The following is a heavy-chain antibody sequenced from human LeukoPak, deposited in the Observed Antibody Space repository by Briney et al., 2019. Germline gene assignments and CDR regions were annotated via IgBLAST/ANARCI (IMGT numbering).Heavy chain of an antibody. CDR2: INAGGRTT. J-gene: IGHJ4*02. Sequence: PGGSLRLSCAASGFTFSSSAMSWVRQTPEKGLQWVSAINAGGRTTNYADSVKGRFTISRDNSKNTLYLQMNSLRAEDTAIYYCAKLNYYDKSDYRPFDFWGQGTLVTVSS. D-gene: IGHD3-16*01. CDR3: AKLNYYDKSDYRPFDF. V-gene: IGHV3-23*01. CDR1: GFTFSSSA.